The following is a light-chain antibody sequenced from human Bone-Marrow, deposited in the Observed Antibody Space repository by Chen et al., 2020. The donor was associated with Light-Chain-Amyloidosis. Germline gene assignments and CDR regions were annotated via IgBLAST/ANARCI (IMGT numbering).Light chain of an antibody. Sequence: QSALTQPASVSGSPGQSITIPCPGTRSDVGGDNHVSWYQQHPDKAPKLMIYEVTNRPSWVPDRFSGSKSDNTASLTISGLQTEDEADYFCSSYTITNTLVFGSGTRVTVL. J-gene: IGLJ1*01. V-gene: IGLV2-14*01. CDR3: SSYTITNTLV. CDR2: EVT. CDR1: RSDVGGDNH.